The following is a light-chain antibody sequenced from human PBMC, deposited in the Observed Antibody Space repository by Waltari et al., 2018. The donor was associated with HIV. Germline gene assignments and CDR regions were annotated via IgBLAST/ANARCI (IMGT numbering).Light chain of an antibody. J-gene: IGLJ3*02. CDR2: EVS. Sequence: QSALTQPASVSGSPGQSITISCTGTSSDGGSYNLVSWYQQHPGKAPKLMIYEVSKRPSGVSNRFSGSKSGKTASLTISGLQAEDEADYYCCSYAGSSTWVFGGGTKLTVL. V-gene: IGLV2-23*02. CDR1: SSDGGSYNL. CDR3: CSYAGSSTWV.